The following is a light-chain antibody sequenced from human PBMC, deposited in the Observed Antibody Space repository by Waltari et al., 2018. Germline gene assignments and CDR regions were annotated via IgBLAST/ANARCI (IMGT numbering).Light chain of an antibody. CDR3: AAWDDSLDSRWV. CDR1: RSNIGSRS. V-gene: IGLV1-44*01. J-gene: IGLJ3*02. Sequence: QSVLTQPPSASGAPGQRVTIPCSGSRSNIGSRSVHWYQQLPGTAPKLLIYSDNQRPSGVPDRFSGYKSGTSASLAISGLQSEDEADYYCAAWDDSLDSRWVFGGGTKLIVL. CDR2: SDN.